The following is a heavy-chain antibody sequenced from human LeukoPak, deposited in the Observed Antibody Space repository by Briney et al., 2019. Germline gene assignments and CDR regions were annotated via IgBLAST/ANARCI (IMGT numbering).Heavy chain of an antibody. CDR2: ISGSGGST. CDR3: AHGWASYGSGSSEYFDY. Sequence: GGSLRLSCAASGFTFSSYAMSWVRQAPGKGLEWVSAISGSGGSTYYADSVKGRFTISRDNSKNTLYLQMNSLRAEDTAVYYCAHGWASYGSGSSEYFDYWGQGTLVTVSS. D-gene: IGHD3-10*01. V-gene: IGHV3-23*01. CDR1: GFTFSSYA. J-gene: IGHJ4*02.